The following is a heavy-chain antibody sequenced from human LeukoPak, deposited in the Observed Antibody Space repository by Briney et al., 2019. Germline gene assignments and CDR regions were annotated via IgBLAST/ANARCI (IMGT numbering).Heavy chain of an antibody. D-gene: IGHD7-27*01. CDR3: AKDSGAFDI. V-gene: IGHV3-23*01. CDR1: GFSFTSDG. J-gene: IGHJ3*02. Sequence: GPSLRPSWPPAGFSFTSDGMGSARQAAGKGLEWVSAISGSGGSTYYADSVKGRFTISRDNSKNTLYLQMNSLRAEDTAVYYCAKDSGAFDIWGQGTMVTVSS. CDR2: ISGSGGST.